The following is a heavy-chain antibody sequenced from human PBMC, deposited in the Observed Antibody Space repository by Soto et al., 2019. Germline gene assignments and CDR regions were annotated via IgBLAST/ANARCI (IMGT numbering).Heavy chain of an antibody. CDR2: IYYSGST. D-gene: IGHD3-22*01. Sequence: QVQLQESGPGLVKPSQTLSLTCTVSGGSISSGGYYWSWIRQHPGTGLEWIGYIYYSGSTYYNPSLKSRVTIAVDTSKNQFSLKLSSVAAADTAVYYCAREPNYYDSSGRIDYWGQGTLVTVSS. CDR3: AREPNYYDSSGRIDY. V-gene: IGHV4-31*03. J-gene: IGHJ4*02. CDR1: GGSISSGGYY.